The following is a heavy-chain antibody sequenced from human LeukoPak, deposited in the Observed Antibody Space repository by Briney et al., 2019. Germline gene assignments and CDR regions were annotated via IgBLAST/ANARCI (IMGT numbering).Heavy chain of an antibody. D-gene: IGHD2-15*01. CDR1: GGSFSGYY. J-gene: IGHJ6*02. CDR2: INHSGST. CDR3: ARGANFYYYGMDV. Sequence: SETLSLTCAVYGGSFSGYYWSWIRQPPGKGLEWIREINHSGSTNYNPSLKSRVTISVDTSKNQFSLKLSSVTAADTAVYYCARGANFYYYGMDVWGQGTTVTVSS. V-gene: IGHV4-34*01.